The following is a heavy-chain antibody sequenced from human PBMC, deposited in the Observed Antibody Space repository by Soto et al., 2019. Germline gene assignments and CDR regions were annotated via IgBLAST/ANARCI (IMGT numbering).Heavy chain of an antibody. CDR2: ISGSGGST. D-gene: IGHD6-13*01. J-gene: IGHJ3*02. V-gene: IGHV3-23*01. Sequence: EVQLLESGGGLVHPGGSLRLSCAASGFTFSSYAMSWVRQAPGKGLEWVSAISGSGGSTYYADSVKGRFTISRDNSKNTLYLQMNSLRAEDTAVYYCAKDSGGIAAATDAFDIWGQGTMVTVSS. CDR3: AKDSGGIAAATDAFDI. CDR1: GFTFSSYA.